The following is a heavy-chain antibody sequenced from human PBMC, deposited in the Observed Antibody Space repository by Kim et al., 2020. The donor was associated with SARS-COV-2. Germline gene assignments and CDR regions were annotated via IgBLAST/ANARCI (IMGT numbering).Heavy chain of an antibody. CDR3: ARETTVGAKDFDY. J-gene: IGHJ4*02. CDR2: INTYTGDT. D-gene: IGHD1-26*01. V-gene: IGHV1-18*01. Sequence: ASVKVSCKTDGYTFTSYHISWVRQAPGQGLEWVGWINTYTGDTEFAQKVQDRVTMTADTSTSTVYMELRRLTSDDTAKYFCARETTVGAKDFDYWGQGTMVVVSS. CDR1: GYTFTSYH.